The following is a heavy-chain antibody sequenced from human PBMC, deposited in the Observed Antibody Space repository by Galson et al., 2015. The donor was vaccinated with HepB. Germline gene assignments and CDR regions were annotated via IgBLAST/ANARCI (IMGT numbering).Heavy chain of an antibody. CDR3: AKARFSGVIDY. CDR2: ISWNSGSI. V-gene: IGHV3-9*01. Sequence: SLRLSCAASGFTFDDYAMHWVRQAPGKGLEWVPGISWNSGSIGYADSVKGRFTISRDNAKNSLYLQMNSLRAEDTALYYCAKARFSGVIDYWGQGTLVTVSS. CDR1: GFTFDDYA. J-gene: IGHJ4*02. D-gene: IGHD4-23*01.